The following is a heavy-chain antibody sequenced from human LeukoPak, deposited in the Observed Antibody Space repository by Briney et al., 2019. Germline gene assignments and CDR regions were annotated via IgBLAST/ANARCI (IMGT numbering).Heavy chain of an antibody. D-gene: IGHD3-3*01. V-gene: IGHV4-34*01. Sequence: SETLSLTCAVYGGSFSGYYWSWIRQPPGKGLEWIGEINHSGSTNYNPSLKSRVTISVGTSKNQFSLKLSSVTAADTAVYYCARNWADFWSGYYHDYWGQGTLVTVPS. CDR1: GGSFSGYY. CDR2: INHSGST. CDR3: ARNWADFWSGYYHDY. J-gene: IGHJ4*02.